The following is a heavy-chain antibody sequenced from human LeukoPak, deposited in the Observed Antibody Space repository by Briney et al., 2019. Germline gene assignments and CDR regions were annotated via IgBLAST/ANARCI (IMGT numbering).Heavy chain of an antibody. Sequence: SETLSLTCTVSGGSISTYYWSWIRQPPGKGLEWIAYIHASGPTNYNPSLKSRITISVDTSKNQFSLKLNSVTAADTAVYYCARHDAGIAARPFDNWGQGTLVTVSS. D-gene: IGHD6-6*01. J-gene: IGHJ4*02. CDR1: GGSISTYY. CDR3: ARHDAGIAARPFDN. V-gene: IGHV4-4*09. CDR2: IHASGPT.